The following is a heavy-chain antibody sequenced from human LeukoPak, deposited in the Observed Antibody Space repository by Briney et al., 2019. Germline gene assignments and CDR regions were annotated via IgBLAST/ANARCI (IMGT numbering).Heavy chain of an antibody. CDR3: ARDGPYGGKPAPFDY. Sequence: PSQTLSLTCAVSGGSISSGGYSWSWIRQPPGKGLEWIGYIYHSGSTYYNPSLKSRVTISVDRSKNQFSLKLSSVTAADTAVYYCARDGPYGGKPAPFDYWGQGTLVTVSS. CDR2: IYHSGST. J-gene: IGHJ4*02. D-gene: IGHD4-23*01. V-gene: IGHV4-30-2*01. CDR1: GGSISSGGYS.